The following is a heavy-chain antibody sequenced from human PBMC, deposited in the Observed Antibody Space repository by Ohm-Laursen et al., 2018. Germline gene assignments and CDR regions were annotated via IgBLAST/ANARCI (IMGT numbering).Heavy chain of an antibody. CDR3: AKDIIPAAISPTDYYYYGMDV. J-gene: IGHJ6*02. CDR2: ISWNSGSI. D-gene: IGHD2-2*02. V-gene: IGHV3-9*01. Sequence: SLRLSCAASGFTFGNYAMHWVRHAPGKGLEWVSGISWNSGSIGYADSVKGRFTISRDNAKNSLYLQMNSLRAEDTALYYCAKDIIPAAISPTDYYYYGMDVWGQGTTVTVSS. CDR1: GFTFGNYA.